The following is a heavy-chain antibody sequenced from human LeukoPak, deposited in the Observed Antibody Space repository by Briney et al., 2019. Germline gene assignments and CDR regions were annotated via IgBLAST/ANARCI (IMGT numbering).Heavy chain of an antibody. CDR2: ISGSGGNT. CDR1: GGTFSSYA. V-gene: IGHV3-23*01. D-gene: IGHD1-7*01. Sequence: ASVKVSCKASGGTFSSYAISWVRQAPGKGLEWVSGISGSGGNTYYADSVKGRFTISRDNSKNTLYLQMNSLRAEDTAVYYCAKDGKTRNWNYFQAKPVYWGQGTLVTVSS. J-gene: IGHJ4*02. CDR3: AKDGKTRNWNYFQAKPVY.